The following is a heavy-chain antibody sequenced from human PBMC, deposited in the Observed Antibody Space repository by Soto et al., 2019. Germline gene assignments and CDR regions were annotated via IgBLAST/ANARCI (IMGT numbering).Heavy chain of an antibody. J-gene: IGHJ6*02. Sequence: GGSLRLSCAASGFTFSSYAMHWVRQARGKGLEWVAVISYDGSNKYYADSVKGRFTISRDNSKNTLYLQMNSLRAEDTAVYYCARGDSSGYYYYGMDVWGQGTTVTVSS. CDR1: GFTFSSYA. V-gene: IGHV3-30-3*01. D-gene: IGHD2-15*01. CDR3: ARGDSSGYYYYGMDV. CDR2: ISYDGSNK.